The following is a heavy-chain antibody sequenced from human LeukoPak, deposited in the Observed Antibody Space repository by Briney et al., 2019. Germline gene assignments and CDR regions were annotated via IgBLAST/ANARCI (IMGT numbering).Heavy chain of an antibody. Sequence: SETPSLTCSVSGGSISSYYWSWIRQPPGKGLEWIGYIYYSGSTNYNPSLKSRVTISVDTSKNQFSLKLSSVTAADTAVYYCARLQYSSSSANFDYWGQGTLVTVSS. CDR2: IYYSGST. V-gene: IGHV4-59*01. D-gene: IGHD6-6*01. CDR3: ARLQYSSSSANFDY. CDR1: GGSISSYY. J-gene: IGHJ4*02.